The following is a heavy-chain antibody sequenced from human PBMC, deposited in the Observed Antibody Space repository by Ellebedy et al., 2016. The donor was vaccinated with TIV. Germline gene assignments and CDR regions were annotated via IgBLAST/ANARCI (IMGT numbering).Heavy chain of an antibody. Sequence: ASVKVSXXASGGTFSSYAISWVRQAPGKGLEWMGGFDPEDGETIYAQKFQGRVTMTEDTSTDTAYMELSSLRSEDTAVYYCATLVPMVRGVITGDDYWGQGTLVTVSS. CDR1: GGTFSSYA. V-gene: IGHV1-24*01. CDR3: ATLVPMVRGVITGDDY. J-gene: IGHJ4*02. CDR2: FDPEDGET. D-gene: IGHD3-10*01.